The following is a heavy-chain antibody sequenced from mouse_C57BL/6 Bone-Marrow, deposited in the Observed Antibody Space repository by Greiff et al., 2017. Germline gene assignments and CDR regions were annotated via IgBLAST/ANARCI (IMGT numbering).Heavy chain of an antibody. J-gene: IGHJ1*03. Sequence: VQLQQSGTVLARPGASVKMSCKTSGYTFTSYWMHWVKQRPGQGLEWIGAIYPGNSDTSSNQKFKGKAKLTAVTSASTAYMELSSLTNEDSAVYYCTREGDGSLLYWYFDVWGTGTTVTVSS. CDR3: TREGDGSLLYWYFDV. CDR1: GYTFTSYW. V-gene: IGHV1-5*01. D-gene: IGHD1-1*01. CDR2: IYPGNSDT.